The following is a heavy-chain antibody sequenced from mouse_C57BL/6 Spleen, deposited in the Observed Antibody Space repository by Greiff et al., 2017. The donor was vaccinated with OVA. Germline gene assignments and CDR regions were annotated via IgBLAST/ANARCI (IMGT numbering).Heavy chain of an antibody. CDR3: ARRVIATVVATDYCDD. V-gene: IGHV1-64*01. Sequence: QVHVKQSGAELVKPGASVKLSCTASGYTFTSSWMHWVKQRPGQGLEWIGLIHPNSGSTNYNEKFKSQATLTVDKSSSTAYMQLSSMTSEDSADYYCARRVIATVVATDYCDDWGQGTTLTVAA. CDR1: GYTFTSSW. D-gene: IGHD1-1*01. J-gene: IGHJ2*01. CDR2: IHPNSGST.